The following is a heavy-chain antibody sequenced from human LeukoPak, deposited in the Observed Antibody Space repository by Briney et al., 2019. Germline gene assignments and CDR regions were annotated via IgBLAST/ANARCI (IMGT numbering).Heavy chain of an antibody. Sequence: SVKVSCKASGGTFSSYTISWVRQAPGQGLEWMGRIIPILGIANYAQKFQGRVTITADKSTSTAYMELSSLRSEDTVVYYCARAIFGVVIKDENAFDIWGQGTMVTVSS. CDR2: IIPILGIA. V-gene: IGHV1-69*02. CDR1: GGTFSSYT. J-gene: IGHJ3*02. CDR3: ARAIFGVVIKDENAFDI. D-gene: IGHD3-3*01.